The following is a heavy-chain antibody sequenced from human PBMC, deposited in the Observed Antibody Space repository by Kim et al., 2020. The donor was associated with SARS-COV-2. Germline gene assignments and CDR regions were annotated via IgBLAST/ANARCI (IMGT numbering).Heavy chain of an antibody. V-gene: IGHV3-30*04. D-gene: IGHD1-1*01. J-gene: IGHJ5*02. Sequence: GGSLRLSCAASGFRFNNYAMHWVRQAPGKGLEWVAVISFDGRNVAYSDSVKGRFTVSRDNFKDTLFLQLNSLRPDDTAMYYCARSMGFTRAEHPDLWGLGVLVAASS. CDR3: ARSMGFTRAEHPDL. CDR1: GFRFNNYA. CDR2: ISFDGRNV.